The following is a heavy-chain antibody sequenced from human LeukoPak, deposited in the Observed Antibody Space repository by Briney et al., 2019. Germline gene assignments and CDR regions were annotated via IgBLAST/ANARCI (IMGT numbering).Heavy chain of an antibody. V-gene: IGHV4-30-4*08. CDR2: IYYSGST. Sequence: SETLSLTCAVSGYSISSDYYWSWIRQPPGKGLEWIGYIYYSGSTYYNPSLKSRVTISVDTSKNQFSLKLSSVTAADTAVYYCARPIVVVPAWEKRYYMDVWGKGTTVTVSS. J-gene: IGHJ6*03. CDR1: GYSISSDYY. CDR3: ARPIVVVPAWEKRYYMDV. D-gene: IGHD2-2*01.